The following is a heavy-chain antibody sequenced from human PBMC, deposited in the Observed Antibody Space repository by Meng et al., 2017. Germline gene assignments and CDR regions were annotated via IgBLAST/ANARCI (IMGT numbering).Heavy chain of an antibody. CDR1: GGSFSGYY. J-gene: IGHJ4*02. CDR3: AGITMSRAGDY. CDR2: INHSGST. Sequence: QVQLQPWGAGLLKPPETRSLTRAGYGGSFSGYYWSWIRQPPGKGLEWIGEINHSGSTNYNPSLKSRVTISVDTSKNQFSLKLSSVTAADTAVYYCAGITMSRAGDYWGQGTLVTVSS. D-gene: IGHD3-22*01. V-gene: IGHV4-34*01.